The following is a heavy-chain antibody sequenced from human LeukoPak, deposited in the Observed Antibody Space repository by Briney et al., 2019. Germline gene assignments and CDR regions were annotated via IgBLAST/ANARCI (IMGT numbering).Heavy chain of an antibody. D-gene: IGHD2/OR15-2a*01. CDR3: VSFYETY. CDR1: GNYW. CDR2: INSDGSWT. Sequence: GGSLRLSCAASGNYWMHWVRQAPGKGLVWVSHINSDGSWTSYADSVKGRFTISKDNAKNTVYLQRNSLRAEDTAVYYCVSFYETYWGRGTLVTVSS. J-gene: IGHJ4*02. V-gene: IGHV3-74*01.